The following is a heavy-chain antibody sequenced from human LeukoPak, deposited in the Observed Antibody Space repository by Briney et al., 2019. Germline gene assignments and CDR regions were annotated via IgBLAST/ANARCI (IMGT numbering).Heavy chain of an antibody. CDR3: ARSGSDGGFDP. Sequence: EASVKVSCKACGYTFTSYDSNWVRQATGQGLEWMGWMNPNSGNTGYAQKFQGRVTITRNTSISTAYMELSSLRSEDTAVYYCARSGSDGGFDPWGQGTLVTVSS. J-gene: IGHJ5*02. D-gene: IGHD1-26*01. CDR2: MNPNSGNT. CDR1: GYTFTSYD. V-gene: IGHV1-8*03.